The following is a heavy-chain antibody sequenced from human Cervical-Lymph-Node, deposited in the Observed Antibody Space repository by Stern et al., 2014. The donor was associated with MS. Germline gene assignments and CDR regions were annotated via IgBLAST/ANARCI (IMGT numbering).Heavy chain of an antibody. CDR1: GDSISSYY. CDR3: AREFGVLVVAATYDAFDI. D-gene: IGHD2-15*01. V-gene: IGHV4-4*07. Sequence: VQLVESGPGLVKPSETLSLTCTVSGDSISSYYWSWIRQPAGKGLEWIGHVYIGGSTNYNPSLKSRVTMSVDTSKNQFSLKLASVTAADTAVYYCAREFGVLVVAATYDAFDIWGQGTVVIVSS. CDR2: VYIGGST. J-gene: IGHJ3*02.